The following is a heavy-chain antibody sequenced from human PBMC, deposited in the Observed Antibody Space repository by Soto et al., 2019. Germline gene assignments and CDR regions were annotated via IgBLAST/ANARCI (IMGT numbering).Heavy chain of an antibody. V-gene: IGHV5-51*01. CDR1: GYSFTSYS. D-gene: IGHD6-13*01. J-gene: IGHJ6*02. CDR2: IYPGDSDT. CDR3: ARHVAASDSDGIDI. Sequence: AQSLKISSTGSGYSFTSYSIGWVRHMPGKGLEWMGMIYPGDSDTRYSPSLHGQATISADRPTTTACRRGSGMKSSDTTMNYCARHVAASDSDGIDIWGQR.